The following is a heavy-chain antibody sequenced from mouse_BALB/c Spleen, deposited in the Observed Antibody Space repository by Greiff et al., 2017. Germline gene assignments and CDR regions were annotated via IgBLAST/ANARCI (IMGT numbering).Heavy chain of an antibody. J-gene: IGHJ2*01. CDR2: ISSGSSTI. CDR3: ARGGPYGNHYLDY. D-gene: IGHD2-1*01. V-gene: IGHV5-17*02. CDR1: GFTFSSFG. Sequence: EVKLMESGGGLVQPGGSRKLSCAASGFTFSSFGMHWVRQAPEKGLEWVAYISSGSSTIYYADTVKGRFTISRDNPKNTLFLQMTSLRSEDTAMYYCARGGPYGNHYLDYWGQGTTLTVSS.